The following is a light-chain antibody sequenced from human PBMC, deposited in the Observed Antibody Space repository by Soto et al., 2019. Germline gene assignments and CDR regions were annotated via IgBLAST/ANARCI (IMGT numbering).Light chain of an antibody. J-gene: IGKJ1*01. V-gene: IGKV1-5*03. Sequence: DIQMTQSPSSLSASVVDRVTITCRASQSISSWLAWYQQKPGKAPKLLIYEASTLEDGVSSRFSGSGSGTEFTLTISSLQPEDFATYHCQEYKTWTFGQGTKVDIK. CDR1: QSISSW. CDR2: EAS. CDR3: QEYKTWT.